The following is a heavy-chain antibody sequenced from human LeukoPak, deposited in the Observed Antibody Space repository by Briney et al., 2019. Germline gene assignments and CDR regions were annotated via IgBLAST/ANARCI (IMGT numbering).Heavy chain of an antibody. CDR3: ARTGIVAADPYYFDY. D-gene: IGHD6-13*01. J-gene: IGHJ4*02. Sequence: TGGSLRLSCAASGFTFSSYGMHWVRQAPGKGLEWVSVISGSGGSTYYADSVKGRFTIARDNSKNTLYLQMNSLRAEDTAVYYCARTGIVAADPYYFDYWGQGTLVTVSS. V-gene: IGHV3-23*01. CDR1: GFTFSSYG. CDR2: ISGSGGST.